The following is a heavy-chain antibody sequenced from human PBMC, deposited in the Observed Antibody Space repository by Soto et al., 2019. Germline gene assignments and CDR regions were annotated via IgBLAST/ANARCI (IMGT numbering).Heavy chain of an antibody. V-gene: IGHV3-30*18. D-gene: IGHD2-15*01. Sequence: GSLRLSCAASGFIFSTYGMHWVRQAPGKGLDWVSVISFDGSNKYYVDSVKGRFTISRDNSKSTLYLQMNSLRAEDTAVYYCAKGAAYCSGGSCLDRSFDYWGQGTLVTVSS. CDR2: ISFDGSNK. CDR1: GFIFSTYG. CDR3: AKGAAYCSGGSCLDRSFDY. J-gene: IGHJ4*02.